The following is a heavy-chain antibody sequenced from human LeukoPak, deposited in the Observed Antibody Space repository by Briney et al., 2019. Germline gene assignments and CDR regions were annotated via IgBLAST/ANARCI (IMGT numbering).Heavy chain of an antibody. CDR2: INPNSGGT. Sequence: ASVKVSCKASGYTFTGYYMHWVRQAPGQGLEWMGWINPNSGGTNYAQKFQGRVTMTRDTSISTAYMELSRLRSDDTAVYYCARVVGATRVNWFDPWGQGTLVTVSS. CDR3: ARVVGATRVNWFDP. CDR1: GYTFTGYY. V-gene: IGHV1-2*02. J-gene: IGHJ5*02. D-gene: IGHD1-26*01.